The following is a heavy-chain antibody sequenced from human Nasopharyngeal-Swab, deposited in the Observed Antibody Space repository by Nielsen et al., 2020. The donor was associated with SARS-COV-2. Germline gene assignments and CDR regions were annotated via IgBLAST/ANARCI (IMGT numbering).Heavy chain of an antibody. CDR1: GFTFSSYA. D-gene: IGHD3-22*01. J-gene: IGHJ4*02. V-gene: IGHV3-23*01. CDR2: ISGSGGST. CDR3: AKDPQRYYYDSSGYYFDY. Sequence: GESLKISCAASGFTFSSYAMSLVRQAPGKGLEWVSAISGSGGSTYYADSVKGWFTISRDNSKNTLYLQMNSLRAEDTAVYYCAKDPQRYYYDSSGYYFDYWGQGTLVTVSS.